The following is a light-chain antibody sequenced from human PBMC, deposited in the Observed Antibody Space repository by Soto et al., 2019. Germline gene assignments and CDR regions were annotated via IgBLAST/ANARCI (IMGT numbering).Light chain of an antibody. CDR1: QTISTS. J-gene: IGKJ2*01. V-gene: IGKV1-5*01. CDR2: GAS. Sequence: DIQMTQSPSTLSASVGDRVTLTCRASQTISTSLAWYQQKPGKAPKLLIYGASSLQTRVPSRFSGSGSGTEFTLTISSLQPDDFATYYCQQYNSYSYTFGQGTKLEIK. CDR3: QQYNSYSYT.